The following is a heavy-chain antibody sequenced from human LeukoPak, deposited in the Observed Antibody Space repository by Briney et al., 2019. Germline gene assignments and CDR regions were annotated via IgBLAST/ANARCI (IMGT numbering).Heavy chain of an antibody. CDR3: ARGQSDAFDI. J-gene: IGHJ3*02. Sequence: SETLSLTCTVSGGSIGSGVYYCSWIRQPPGKGLEWIGYIYDSGSAYYNPSLKSRVTISVDTSKNQLSLKLSSVTAADTAVYYCARGQSDAFDIWGQGTMVTVSS. V-gene: IGHV4-30-4*01. CDR1: GGSIGSGVYY. CDR2: IYDSGSA.